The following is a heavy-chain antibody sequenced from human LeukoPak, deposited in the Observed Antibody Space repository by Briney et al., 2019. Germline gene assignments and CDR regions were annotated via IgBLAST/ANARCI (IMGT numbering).Heavy chain of an antibody. CDR2: ISAYNGNT. J-gene: IGHJ4*02. CDR1: GYTFTSYG. V-gene: IGHV1-18*01. CDR3: ARDREDYDILTGYYYFDY. D-gene: IGHD3-9*01. Sequence: ASVKVSSKASGYTFTSYGISWVRQAPGQGLEWMGWISAYNGNTNYAQKLQGRVTMTTDTSTSTAYMELRSLRSDDTAVYYCARDREDYDILTGYYYFDYWGQGTLVTVSS.